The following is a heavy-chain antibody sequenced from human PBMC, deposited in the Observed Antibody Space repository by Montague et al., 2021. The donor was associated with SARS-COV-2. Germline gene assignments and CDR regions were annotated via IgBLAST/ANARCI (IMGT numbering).Heavy chain of an antibody. Sequence: SETLSLTCTVSGGSISSSSYHWGWIRQPPGKGLEWIGSIYYSGSTYYNPSLKSRVTISVDTSKNQFSLKLSSVTAADTAVYYCARRVTGTTVHYYYYGMDVWGQGTTVTVSS. V-gene: IGHV4-39*01. D-gene: IGHD1-20*01. J-gene: IGHJ6*02. CDR3: ARRVTGTTVHYYYYGMDV. CDR1: GGSISSSSYH. CDR2: IYYSGST.